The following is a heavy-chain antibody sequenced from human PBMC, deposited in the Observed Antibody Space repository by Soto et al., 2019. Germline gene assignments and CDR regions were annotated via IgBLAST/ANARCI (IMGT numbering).Heavy chain of an antibody. Sequence: QLQLQESGPGLVKPSETLSLTCTVTGGSISRSHNFWGWIRQPPGKGLELIGSIFYSGTTYNNPSXXXRXXLSVDTSKNQFSLKLNSVSAADPAVYYCARYYGDYKTYFDYWGQGTLVTVSS. D-gene: IGHD4-17*01. CDR1: GGSISRSHNF. CDR2: IFYSGTT. J-gene: IGHJ4*02. V-gene: IGHV4-39*01. CDR3: ARYYGDYKTYFDY.